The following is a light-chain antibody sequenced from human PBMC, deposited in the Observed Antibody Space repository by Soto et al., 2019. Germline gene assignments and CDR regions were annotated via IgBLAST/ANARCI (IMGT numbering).Light chain of an antibody. Sequence: EVVMTQSPATLSVSPGERATLSCRASQTVSRNLAWYQQRPGQAPRLLIYDVFTRAAGIPARFSGSGSETEFTLTISSLQSEDFAVYYCQQRSNWQGATFGGGTKVDIK. CDR1: QTVSRN. CDR2: DVF. CDR3: QQRSNWQGAT. V-gene: IGKV3-15*01. J-gene: IGKJ4*01.